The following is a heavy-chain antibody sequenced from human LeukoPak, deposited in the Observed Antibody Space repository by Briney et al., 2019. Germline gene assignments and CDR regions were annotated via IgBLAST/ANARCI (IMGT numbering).Heavy chain of an antibody. CDR3: AKDPYRASSGLVDY. V-gene: IGHV3-23*01. Sequence: GGSLRFSCATSGFTFSNYAVSWFRQAPGKGLEWVSSISGSGGTTYYADSVKGRFTISRDNSKNTLYLQMNSLRAEDTAVYYCAKDPYRASSGLVDYWGQGTLVTVSS. J-gene: IGHJ4*02. CDR2: ISGSGGTT. D-gene: IGHD5-12*01. CDR1: GFTFSNYA.